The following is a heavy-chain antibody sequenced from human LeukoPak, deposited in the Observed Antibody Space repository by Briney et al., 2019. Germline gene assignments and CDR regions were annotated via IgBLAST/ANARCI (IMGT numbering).Heavy chain of an antibody. CDR3: ARERYCSSTSCYGFWFDP. V-gene: IGHV1-69*02. CDR1: GGTFSSYT. CDR2: IIPILGIA. Sequence: ASVKVSCKASGGTFSSYTISWVRQAPGQGLEWMGRIIPILGIANYAQKFQGRVTITAYKSTSTAYMELSSLRSEDTAVYYCARERYCSSTSCYGFWFDPWGQGTLVTVSS. J-gene: IGHJ5*02. D-gene: IGHD2-2*01.